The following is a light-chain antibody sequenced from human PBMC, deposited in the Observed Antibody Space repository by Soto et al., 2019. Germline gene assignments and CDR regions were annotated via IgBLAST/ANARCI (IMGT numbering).Light chain of an antibody. CDR1: NVGSKR. CDR3: LVWDSSSDQYV. Sequence: SYELTQPGSMSVAPGQTARITCGGNNVGSKRVHWYQQKPGQAPVQGDYDDSDRPSGIPERASGSDSGNTATLTISRVEAGDEAAYYCLVWDSSSDQYVVGAGTKVT. J-gene: IGLJ1*01. V-gene: IGLV3-21*02. CDR2: DDS.